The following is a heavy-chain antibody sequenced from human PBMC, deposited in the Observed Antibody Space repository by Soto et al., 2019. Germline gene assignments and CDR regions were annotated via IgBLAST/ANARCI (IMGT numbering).Heavy chain of an antibody. CDR3: ARVRGYSYGCFDY. J-gene: IGHJ4*02. D-gene: IGHD5-18*01. Sequence: PSETLSLTCTVSGGSISSGGYYWSWIRQHPGKGLEWIGYIYYSGSTYYNPSLKSRVTISVDTSKNQFSLKLSSVAAADTAVYYCARVRGYSYGCFDYWGQGTLVTVSS. CDR1: GGSISSGGYY. V-gene: IGHV4-31*03. CDR2: IYYSGST.